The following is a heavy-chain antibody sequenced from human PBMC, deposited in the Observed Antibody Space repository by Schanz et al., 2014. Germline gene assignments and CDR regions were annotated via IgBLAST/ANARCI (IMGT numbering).Heavy chain of an antibody. J-gene: IGHJ4*02. CDR3: VRDLGGDQTDY. Sequence: EVQVVESGGGLVQPGGSLRLSCAASGFTVSKNYMSWVRQAPGKGLEWVSIIYTDGSTYYADSVRDRFTISRDNSRKTLYLQMNSLRAGDTAVYYCVRDLGGDQTDYWGQGTLVTVSS. V-gene: IGHV3-66*01. D-gene: IGHD4-17*01. CDR2: IYTDGST. CDR1: GFTVSKNY.